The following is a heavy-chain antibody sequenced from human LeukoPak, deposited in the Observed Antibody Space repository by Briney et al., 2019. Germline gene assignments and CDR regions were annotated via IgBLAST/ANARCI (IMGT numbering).Heavy chain of an antibody. V-gene: IGHV5-51*01. D-gene: IGHD3-10*01. Sequence: GESLKISCKSSGYSFTNHWIGWVRQMPGKGLEWMGVIYPGDSHTRYSPSFQGQVTISADKSISTAYLQWSSLKASDTAMYYCARRDYYGSGSYYGNFDYWGPGTLVTVSS. CDR3: ARRDYYGSGSYYGNFDY. J-gene: IGHJ4*02. CDR2: IYPGDSHT. CDR1: GYSFTNHW.